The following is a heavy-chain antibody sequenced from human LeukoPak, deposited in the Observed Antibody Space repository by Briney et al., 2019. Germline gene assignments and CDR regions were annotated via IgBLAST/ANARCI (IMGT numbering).Heavy chain of an antibody. CDR2: IKSKTDGETT. CDR1: GFTFSNAW. J-gene: IGHJ4*02. CDR3: TTLTYYFDY. Sequence: GGSLRLSCAASGFTFSNAWWSWVRQAPGKGLEWVGRIKSKTDGETTDYAAPVKGRFTISRDDSKSTLYLQMNSLKTEDTAVYYCTTLTYYFDYWGQGTLVTVSS. V-gene: IGHV3-15*01.